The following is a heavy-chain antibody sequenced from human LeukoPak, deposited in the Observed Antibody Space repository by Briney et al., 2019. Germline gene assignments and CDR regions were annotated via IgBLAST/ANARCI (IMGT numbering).Heavy chain of an antibody. CDR3: AKESDGSHFDY. CDR2: ISSDGSNK. Sequence: GGSLRLSCAASGFTFSSYGMHWVRQAPGEGLEWVAVISSDGSNKYYGDSVKGRFTISRDNSKKTLYLHMNSLRAEDTAVYYCAKESDGSHFDYWGQGTLVTVSS. V-gene: IGHV3-30*18. CDR1: GFTFSSYG. D-gene: IGHD3-10*01. J-gene: IGHJ4*02.